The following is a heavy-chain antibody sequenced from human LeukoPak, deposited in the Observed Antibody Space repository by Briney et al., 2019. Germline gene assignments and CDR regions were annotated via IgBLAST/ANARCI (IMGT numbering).Heavy chain of an antibody. V-gene: IGHV3-15*01. CDR3: TTGPFDYYGSASYLANGMDV. J-gene: IGHJ6*02. CDR1: GFTFSNAW. CDR2: IKSKTDGGTR. Sequence: GGSLRLSCAASGFTFSNAWMSWVRQAPGKGLEWVGRIKSKTDGGTRDYTAPVKGRFSISRDDSKNTLYLQMNSLKTEDTAVYYCTTGPFDYYGSASYLANGMDVWGQGTTVTVSS. D-gene: IGHD3-10*01.